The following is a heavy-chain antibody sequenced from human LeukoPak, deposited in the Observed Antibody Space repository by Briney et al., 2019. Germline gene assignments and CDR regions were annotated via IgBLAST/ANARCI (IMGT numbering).Heavy chain of an antibody. Sequence: GGSLRLSCAASGFTFSSYWMSWVRQAPGKGLEWVANIKQDGSEKYYVDSVKGRFTISRDNSKNTLYLQMNSLRAEDTAVYYCAKAPPYKKYFDYWGQGTLVTVSS. V-gene: IGHV3-7*03. J-gene: IGHJ4*02. CDR1: GFTFSSYW. CDR2: IKQDGSEK. CDR3: AKAPPYKKYFDY. D-gene: IGHD1-1*01.